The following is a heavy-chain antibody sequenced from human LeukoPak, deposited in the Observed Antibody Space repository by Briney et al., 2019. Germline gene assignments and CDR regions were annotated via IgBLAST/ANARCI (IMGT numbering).Heavy chain of an antibody. CDR3: AMLGVIPD. CDR2: FIPVHDTA. CDR1: GGTFTKYV. Sequence: SSVTVSCTASGGTFTKYVIRWVREAPRQGLEWMGRFIPVHDTANYAHKFQGRVILTADKSTSTAYMELTSLRSEDTAVYYCAMLGVIPDWGQGTLITVSS. D-gene: IGHD2-21*01. V-gene: IGHV1-69*04. J-gene: IGHJ1*01.